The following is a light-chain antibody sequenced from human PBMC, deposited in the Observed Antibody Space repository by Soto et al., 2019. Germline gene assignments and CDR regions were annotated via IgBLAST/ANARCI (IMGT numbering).Light chain of an antibody. J-gene: IGKJ1*01. CDR1: QSIATY. CDR3: QQIYTNIGT. CDR2: AAS. Sequence: DIQMTQSPSSLSASVGDKVTIACRASQSIATYLNWYQQKPGKAPKLLIHAASNLQRGVPSRFSGGGSGTDFTLTISSLQPEDFTTYYCQQIYTNIGTFGQGTKVDIK. V-gene: IGKV1-39*01.